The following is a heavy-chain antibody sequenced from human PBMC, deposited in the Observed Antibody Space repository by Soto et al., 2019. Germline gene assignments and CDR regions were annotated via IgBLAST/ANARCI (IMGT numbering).Heavy chain of an antibody. CDR3: ARDPGIGSVWYYFDY. CDR2: IKHDGSEI. D-gene: IGHD6-19*01. Sequence: WGPLRLSCAASGITCSNHWMAWIRQATGKGLEWVASIKHDGSEIYYVDSVKGRFSISRDNAKNSLFLQLNSLRAEDTAMYYCARDPGIGSVWYYFDYWGQGTLVTVSS. CDR1: GITCSNHW. J-gene: IGHJ4*02. V-gene: IGHV3-7*05.